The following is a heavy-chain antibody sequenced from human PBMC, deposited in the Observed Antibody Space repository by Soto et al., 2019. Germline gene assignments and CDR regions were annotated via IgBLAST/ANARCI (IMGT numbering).Heavy chain of an antibody. CDR1: GFTFDDYA. D-gene: IGHD1-1*01. CDR3: AKDPNWNPLGAVDY. CDR2: ISWNSGSI. Sequence: EVQLVESGGGLVQPGRSLRLSCAASGFTFDDYAMHWVRQAPGKGLEWVSGISWNSGSIGYAASVKGRFTISRDNAKNSLYLQMNSLRAEDTALYYCAKDPNWNPLGAVDYWGQGTLVTVSS. V-gene: IGHV3-9*01. J-gene: IGHJ4*02.